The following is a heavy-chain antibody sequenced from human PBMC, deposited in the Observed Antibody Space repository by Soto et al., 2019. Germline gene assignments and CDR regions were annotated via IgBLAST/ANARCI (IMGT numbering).Heavy chain of an antibody. CDR3: ARGHTVTYFDY. CDR1: GGSISSGGYS. D-gene: IGHD4-17*01. CDR2: IYHSGST. J-gene: IGHJ4*02. Sequence: PSETLSLTCAVSGGSISSGGYSWSWIRQPPGKGLEWIGYIYHSGSTYYNPSLKSRVTISVDRSKNQFSLKLSSVTAADTAVYYCARGHTVTYFDYWGQGTLVTSPQ. V-gene: IGHV4-30-2*01.